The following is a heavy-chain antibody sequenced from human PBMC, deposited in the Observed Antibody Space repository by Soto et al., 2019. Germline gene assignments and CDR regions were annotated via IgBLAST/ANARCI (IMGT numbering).Heavy chain of an antibody. CDR1: GFTFSDYY. D-gene: IGHD5-12*01. CDR2: ISSSGSTI. Sequence: GVSLRLSCAASGFTFSDYYMSWIRHAPGKGLEWVSYISSSGSTIYYADSVKGRFTISRDNAKNSLYLQMNSLRAEDTAVYYCARADIVATIDYWSQGTLVTVSS. J-gene: IGHJ4*02. CDR3: ARADIVATIDY. V-gene: IGHV3-11*01.